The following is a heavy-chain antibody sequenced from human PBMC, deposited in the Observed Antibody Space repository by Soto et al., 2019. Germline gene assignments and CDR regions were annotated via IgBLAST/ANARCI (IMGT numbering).Heavy chain of an antibody. CDR1: GFTFSSYG. CDR2: ISYDGSNK. J-gene: IGHJ6*02. V-gene: IGHV3-30*18. D-gene: IGHD6-6*01. CDR3: PKKFVLNFPWKDNSSSYYDDGLDV. Sequence: PGGSLRLSCAASGFTFSSYGMHWVRQAPGKGLEWVAVISYDGSNKYYADSVKGRFTISRDNSKNTLYLPMNSLRAEDTAVYYWPKKFVLNFPWKDNSSSYYDDGLDVPVQRSTVSVSS.